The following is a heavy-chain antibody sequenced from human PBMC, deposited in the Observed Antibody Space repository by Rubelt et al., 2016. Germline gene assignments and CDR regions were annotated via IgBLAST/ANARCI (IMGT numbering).Heavy chain of an antibody. J-gene: IGHJ4*02. Sequence: ASDFTLSNAWMSWVRQAPGKGLEWVSVIYSGGSTYYADSVKGRFTISRDNSKNTLYLQMNSLRAEDTAVYYCARGGTVTTSKYYFDYWGQGTLVTVSS. V-gene: IGHV3-66*01. CDR3: ARGGTVTTSKYYFDY. CDR2: IYSGGST. D-gene: IGHD4-11*01. CDR1: DFTLSNAW.